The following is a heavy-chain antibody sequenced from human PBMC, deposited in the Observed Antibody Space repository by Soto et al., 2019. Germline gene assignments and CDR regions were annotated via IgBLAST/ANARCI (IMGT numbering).Heavy chain of an antibody. CDR1: GFSLSTSAVG. CDR3: AHLVVAGLTYYFDS. J-gene: IGHJ4*02. D-gene: IGHD2-15*01. Sequence: QITLKESGPTLVKPTQTLTLTCTFSGFSLSTSAVGVGWIRQPPGKALEWLAFIYWDDDKRYSPSLKSSLTITKDTSKTQVVLAMTNMDPLDTVTYYCAHLVVAGLTYYFDSWGQGPLVTVSS. CDR2: IYWDDDK. V-gene: IGHV2-5*02.